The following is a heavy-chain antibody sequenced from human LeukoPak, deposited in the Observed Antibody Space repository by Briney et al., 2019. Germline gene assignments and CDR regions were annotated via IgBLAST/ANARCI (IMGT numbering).Heavy chain of an antibody. J-gene: IGHJ4*02. V-gene: IGHV4-59*08. CDR3: ARQVYYYGSGSNRDFDY. Sequence: SETLSLTCTVSGGSFKSYYWSWIRQPPGKGLQWIGFVYYSGGTTYNPSLKSRVTISVDTSKNQSSLQLSCVKAADTAVYYCARQVYYYGSGSNRDFDYGAQGTLVTVS. CDR1: GGSFKSYY. D-gene: IGHD3-10*01. CDR2: VYYSGGT.